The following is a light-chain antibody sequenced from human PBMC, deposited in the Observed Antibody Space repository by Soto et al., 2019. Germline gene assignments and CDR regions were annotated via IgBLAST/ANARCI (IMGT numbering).Light chain of an antibody. V-gene: IGLV2-14*01. J-gene: IGLJ2*01. CDR1: SSDVGGYNY. CDR2: EVS. Sequence: QSALTQPASVSGSPGQSITISCTGTSSDVGGYNYVSWYQQHPGKAPKLMIYEVSNRPSGVSNRFSGSKSGNTASLTISGLQAEDEADYYCASWDHSLNGVAFGGGTKVTVL. CDR3: ASWDHSLNGVA.